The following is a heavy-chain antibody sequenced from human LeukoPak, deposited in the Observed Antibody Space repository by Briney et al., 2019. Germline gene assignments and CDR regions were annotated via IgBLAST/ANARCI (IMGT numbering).Heavy chain of an antibody. Sequence: SETLSLTCTVSGGSISSGGYYWSWIRQHPGKGLEWIGEIYHSGSTNYNPSLKSRVTMSVDKSKNQFSLKLSSVTAADTAVYYCARDGGYNWDYWGQGTLVTVSS. CDR3: ARDGGYNWDY. J-gene: IGHJ4*02. V-gene: IGHV4-31*03. CDR2: IYHSGST. CDR1: GGSISSGGYY. D-gene: IGHD5-24*01.